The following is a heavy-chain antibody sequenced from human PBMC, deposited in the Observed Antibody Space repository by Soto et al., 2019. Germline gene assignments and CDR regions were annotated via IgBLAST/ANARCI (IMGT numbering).Heavy chain of an antibody. D-gene: IGHD3-22*01. CDR2: ISGSGGST. J-gene: IGHJ1*01. CDR1: GVTFSSYA. V-gene: IGHV3-23*01. CDR3: AKDYDSSGYYYVRAEYFQH. Sequence: GGSLRLSYAAAGVTFSSYAISCVLPAPGKGLEWVSAISGSGGSTYYADSVKGRFTISRDNSKNTLYLQMNSLRAEDTAVYYCAKDYDSSGYYYVRAEYFQHWGQGTLVTVSS.